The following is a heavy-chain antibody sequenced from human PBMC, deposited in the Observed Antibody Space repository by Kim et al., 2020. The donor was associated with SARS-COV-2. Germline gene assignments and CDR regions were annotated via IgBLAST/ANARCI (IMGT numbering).Heavy chain of an antibody. D-gene: IGHD6-19*01. Sequence: QKFQGRVTITADKSTSTAYMELSSLRSEDTAVYYCARETSSGWYITAFDIWGQGTMVTVSS. J-gene: IGHJ3*02. V-gene: IGHV1-69*04. CDR3: ARETSSGWYITAFDI.